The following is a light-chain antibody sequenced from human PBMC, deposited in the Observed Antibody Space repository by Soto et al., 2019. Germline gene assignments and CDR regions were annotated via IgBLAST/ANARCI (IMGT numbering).Light chain of an antibody. CDR1: SSDVGGYNY. V-gene: IGLV2-8*01. J-gene: IGLJ2*01. Sequence: QSALTQPPSAAGSPGQSVTISCTGTSSDVGGYNYVSWYQQHPGKAPKLMIYEVSKRPSGVPDRFSGSKSGNTASLTVSGLQAEDEADYYCSSYAGGNNFVFGGGTKLTVL. CDR3: SSYAGGNNFV. CDR2: EVS.